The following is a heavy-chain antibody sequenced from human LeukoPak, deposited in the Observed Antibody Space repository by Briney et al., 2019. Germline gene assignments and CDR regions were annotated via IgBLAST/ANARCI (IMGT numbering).Heavy chain of an antibody. CDR1: GFTLRSYG. CDR3: AKDLHQVFDI. V-gene: IGHV3-30*02. D-gene: IGHD2-2*01. J-gene: IGHJ3*02. Sequence: GGSLRLSCAASGFTLRSYGMHWVRQAPGKGLEWVSFIRDDVSNNYYVDSVKGRFTVSRDDSKDTLYLQSNSLRPEDTAAYYCAKDLHQVFDIWGQGTIVTVSA. CDR2: IRDDVSNN.